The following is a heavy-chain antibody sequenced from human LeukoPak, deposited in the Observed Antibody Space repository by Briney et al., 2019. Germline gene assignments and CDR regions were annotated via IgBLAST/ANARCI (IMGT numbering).Heavy chain of an antibody. J-gene: IGHJ4*02. D-gene: IGHD2-21*01. Sequence: GRSLRLSCAASGFTFDDYAMHWVRHAAGKGLEWVSGISWNSGSIGYADSVKGRFTISRDNAKNSLYLQMDSLRAEDTALYYCARAPIPRPFYFDYWGQGTLVTVSS. CDR1: GFTFDDYA. V-gene: IGHV3-9*01. CDR2: ISWNSGSI. CDR3: ARAPIPRPFYFDY.